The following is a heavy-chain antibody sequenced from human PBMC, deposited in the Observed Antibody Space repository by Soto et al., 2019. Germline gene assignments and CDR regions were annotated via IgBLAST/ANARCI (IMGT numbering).Heavy chain of an antibody. CDR3: AKDRYYYDSSGYSHIDY. CDR2: ISYDGSNK. CDR1: GFTFSSYC. Sequence: PGGSLRLSCAASGFTFSSYCMHWVRQAPGKGLEWVAVISYDGSNKYYADSVKGRFTISRDNSKNTLYLQMNSLRAEDTAVYYCAKDRYYYDSSGYSHIDYWGQGTLVTVSS. D-gene: IGHD3-22*01. J-gene: IGHJ4*02. V-gene: IGHV3-30*18.